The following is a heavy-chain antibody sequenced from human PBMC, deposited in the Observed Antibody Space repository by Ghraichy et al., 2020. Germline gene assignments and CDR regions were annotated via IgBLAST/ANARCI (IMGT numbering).Heavy chain of an antibody. CDR3: ARGRGVRKSAAVGAFDI. J-gene: IGHJ3*02. D-gene: IGHD3-10*01. Sequence: ETLSLTCTVSGGSISSYYWSWIRQPPGKGLEWIGYIYYSGSTNYNPSLKSRVTISVDTSKNQFSLKLSSVTAADTAVYYCARGRGVRKSAAVGAFDIWGQGTMVTVSS. V-gene: IGHV4-59*01. CDR1: GGSISSYY. CDR2: IYYSGST.